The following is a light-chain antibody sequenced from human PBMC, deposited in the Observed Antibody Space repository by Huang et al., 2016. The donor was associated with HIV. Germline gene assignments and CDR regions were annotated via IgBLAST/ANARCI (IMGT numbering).Light chain of an antibody. J-gene: IGKJ4*02. CDR2: GAS. CDR3: QESYSSPVTS. Sequence: IQLDQSPSSLSAFVGDRVTISCRSNYHTSRFLNWYHQKPGKAPRLQIYGASSLQSDVPSRFSGSGFGTDFTLTISGLQPEDLGTYYCQESYSSPVTSFGGGTRLEIK. CDR1: YHTSRF. V-gene: IGKV1-39*01.